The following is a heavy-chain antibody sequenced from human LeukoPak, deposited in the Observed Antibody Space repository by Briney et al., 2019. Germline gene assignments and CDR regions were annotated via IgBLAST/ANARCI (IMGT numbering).Heavy chain of an antibody. CDR2: ISSSSSTI. V-gene: IGHV3-48*01. D-gene: IGHD1-26*01. CDR3: ARYITGSHYRGVY. Sequence: PGGSLRLSCAASGFTFNNNMIWLRQAPGKGLEWLSYISSSSSTILYADSVKGRFTISRDNAKNSVYLQMNSLRAEDTAVYYCARYITGSHYRGVYWGQGTLVTVSS. J-gene: IGHJ4*02. CDR1: GFTFNNN.